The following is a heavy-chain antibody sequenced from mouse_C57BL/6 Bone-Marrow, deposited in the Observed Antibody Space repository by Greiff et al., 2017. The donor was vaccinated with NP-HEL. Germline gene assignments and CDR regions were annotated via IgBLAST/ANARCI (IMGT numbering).Heavy chain of an antibody. J-gene: IGHJ2*01. Sequence: EVQLQESGPGLAKPSQTLSLTCSVTGYSITSDYWNWIRKFPGNKLEYMGYISYSGSTYYNPSPKSRISITRDTSKNKYYLKLNSVTTEETATYYGARTLYYYGSVLYFDYWGQGTTLTVSS. V-gene: IGHV3-8*01. CDR1: GYSITSDY. CDR2: ISYSGST. D-gene: IGHD1-1*01. CDR3: ARTLYYYGSVLYFDY.